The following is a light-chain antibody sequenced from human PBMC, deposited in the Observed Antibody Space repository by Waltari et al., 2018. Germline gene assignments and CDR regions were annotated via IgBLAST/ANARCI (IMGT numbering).Light chain of an antibody. CDR2: LTS. V-gene: IGKV1-39*01. J-gene: IGKJ1*01. Sequence: DIQMTQSPSSLSASVGDRITIPCRASQSILTYLNWYQQKPGKAPDLLIYLTSILQSGVPSRFSGSGSGTDFTLTISSLQPEDFATYYCQQSYSTPRTFGQGTKVEFK. CDR3: QQSYSTPRT. CDR1: QSILTY.